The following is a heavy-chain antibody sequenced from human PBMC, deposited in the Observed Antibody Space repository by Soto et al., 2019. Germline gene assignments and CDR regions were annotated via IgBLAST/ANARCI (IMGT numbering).Heavy chain of an antibody. D-gene: IGHD6-13*01. CDR1: GFTFSSYS. CDR2: ISSSSSTI. V-gene: IGHV3-48*01. J-gene: IGHJ5*02. Sequence: EVQLVESGGGLVQPGGSLRLSCAASGFTFSSYSMNWVRQAPGKGLEWVSYISSSSSTIYYADSVKGRFTISRDNAKNSLYLQMNGLGAGDTAVYYCARHPERIAEIGWFDPWGQGTLVTVSS. CDR3: ARHPERIAEIGWFDP.